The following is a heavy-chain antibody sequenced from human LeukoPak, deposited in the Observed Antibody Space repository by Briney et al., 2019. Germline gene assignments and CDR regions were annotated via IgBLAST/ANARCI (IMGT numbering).Heavy chain of an antibody. CDR3: ATSQKYVGTPYYFDY. Sequence: GASVKVSCKASGYTLTSYDINWVRQATGQGLEWMGWMNPNSGNTGYAQKFQGRVTMTRNTSISTAYMELSSLRSEDTAVYYCATSQKYVGTPYYFDYWGQGTLVTVSS. CDR2: MNPNSGNT. CDR1: GYTLTSYD. V-gene: IGHV1-8*01. D-gene: IGHD7-27*01. J-gene: IGHJ4*02.